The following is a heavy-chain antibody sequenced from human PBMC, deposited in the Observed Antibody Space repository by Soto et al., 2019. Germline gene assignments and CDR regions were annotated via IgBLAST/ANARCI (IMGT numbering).Heavy chain of an antibody. Sequence: QMQLQQWGAGLLKPSETLSLTCAVNSGSFSGYYWTWIRQPPGQGLEWMGEINHSGTTNYNPSLKSRVTISVDTSKNHFFLKLKSVTAADTAVYYGTRGDRSSSWYGGFYSRHWCQGTLVIVSS. J-gene: IGHJ1*01. V-gene: IGHV4-34*01. D-gene: IGHD6-13*01. CDR2: INHSGTT. CDR1: SGSFSGYY. CDR3: TRGDRSSSWYGGFYSRH.